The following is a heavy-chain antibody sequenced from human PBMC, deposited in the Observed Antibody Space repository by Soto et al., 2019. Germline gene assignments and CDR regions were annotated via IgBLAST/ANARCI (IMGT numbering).Heavy chain of an antibody. CDR3: AKTIGPEHLTGTTGVSWFDP. CDR1: GFPFGSYA. V-gene: IGHV3-23*01. J-gene: IGHJ5*02. Sequence: GALSLSCEDSGFPFGSYAMSWVRQAPGGELEWVSAITGSVRSTYYTDSVEGRFAISRDNSKSTLYLQMNGLRADDTAVYYCAKTIGPEHLTGTTGVSWFDPWGQGTLAPVSP. CDR2: ITGSVRST. D-gene: IGHD1-20*01.